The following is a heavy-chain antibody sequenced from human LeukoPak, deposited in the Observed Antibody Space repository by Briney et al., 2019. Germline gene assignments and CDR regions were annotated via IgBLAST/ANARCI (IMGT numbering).Heavy chain of an antibody. CDR1: GGSISSSNW. Sequence: SETLSLTCTVSGGSISSSNWWSWVRQPPGKGLEWIGEIYHSGSTNYNPSLKSRVTISVDKSKNQFSLKLSSVTAADTAVYYCARDDSSGYSDAFDIWGQGTMVTVSS. D-gene: IGHD3-22*01. J-gene: IGHJ3*02. V-gene: IGHV4-4*02. CDR2: IYHSGST. CDR3: ARDDSSGYSDAFDI.